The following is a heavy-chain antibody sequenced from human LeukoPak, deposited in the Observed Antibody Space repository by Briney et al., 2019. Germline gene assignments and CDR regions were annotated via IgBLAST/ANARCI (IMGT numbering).Heavy chain of an antibody. CDR1: GFSFSGYG. Sequence: GRSLRLSCAASGFSFSGYGMHWVRQAPGKGLEWVAVIWYDGNDKYYADSVKGRFTISRDNSKNTLFLQMDSLRADDTAVYYCARETHLVPYYWGQGTLVTVSS. CDR3: ARETHLVPYY. J-gene: IGHJ4*02. CDR2: IWYDGNDK. V-gene: IGHV3-33*01. D-gene: IGHD6-13*01.